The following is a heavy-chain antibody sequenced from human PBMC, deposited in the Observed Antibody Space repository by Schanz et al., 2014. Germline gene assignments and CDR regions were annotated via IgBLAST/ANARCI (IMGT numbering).Heavy chain of an antibody. J-gene: IGHJ4*02. D-gene: IGHD2-21*01. Sequence: EVQLVESGGGLVQPGGSLRLSCAASGFIFSNFAMTWVRQAPGKGLEWVSGISTGGGVTYYGDSVKGRFTISRDNSKNTLYLQMSSLRVEDTAVYYCAKARSGHIVFPLDFWGQGILVTVSP. CDR2: ISTGGGVT. CDR3: AKARSGHIVFPLDF. V-gene: IGHV3-23*04. CDR1: GFIFSNFA.